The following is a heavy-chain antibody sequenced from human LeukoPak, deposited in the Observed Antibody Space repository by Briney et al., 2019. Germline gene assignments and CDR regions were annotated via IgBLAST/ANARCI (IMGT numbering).Heavy chain of an antibody. Sequence: SVKVSCKASGYTFTSYAMHWVRQAPGQGLEWMGGIIPIFGTANYAQKFQGRVTITADKSTSTAYMELSSLRSEDTAVYYCASRYSGYDYRATRGYYYYGMDVWGKGTTVTVSS. CDR3: ASRYSGYDYRATRGYYYYGMDV. J-gene: IGHJ6*04. V-gene: IGHV1-69*06. CDR1: GYTFTSYA. CDR2: IIPIFGTA. D-gene: IGHD5-12*01.